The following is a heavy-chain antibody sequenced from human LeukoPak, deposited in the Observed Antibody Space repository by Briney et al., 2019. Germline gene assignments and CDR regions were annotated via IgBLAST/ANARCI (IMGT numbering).Heavy chain of an antibody. CDR1: GFTFSSYS. CDR2: ISISSSSI. J-gene: IGHJ4*02. CDR3: ARVNNWNGGPQYVLINTYYFDY. Sequence: GGSLRLSCAASGFTFSSYSMNWVRQAPGKGLEWVSSISISSSSIYYADSVKGRFTISRDNAKNSLYLQMNSLTAEATAVYYCARVNNWNGGPQYVLINTYYFDYWGQGTLVTVSS. V-gene: IGHV3-21*01. D-gene: IGHD1-1*01.